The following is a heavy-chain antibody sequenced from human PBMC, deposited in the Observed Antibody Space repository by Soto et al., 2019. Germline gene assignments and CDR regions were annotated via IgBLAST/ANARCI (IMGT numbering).Heavy chain of an antibody. CDR2: ISWNGNFT. Sequence: EVQLVESGGDKVQPGRSLKLSCVGSGYSFEDYSMHWVRQAPGKGLEWVSGISWNGNFTGYADSVKGRFTISRDNAKNSLFLQMRSLSLEDTALYYCVGGSWFDWGQGTLVTVSS. D-gene: IGHD2-15*01. CDR3: VGGSWFD. V-gene: IGHV3-9*01. CDR1: GYSFEDYS. J-gene: IGHJ4*02.